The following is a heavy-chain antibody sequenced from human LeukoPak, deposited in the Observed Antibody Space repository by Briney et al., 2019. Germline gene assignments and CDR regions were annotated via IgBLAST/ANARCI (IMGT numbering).Heavy chain of an antibody. V-gene: IGHV4/OR15-8*01. D-gene: IGHD3-22*01. Sequence: SETLSLTCDASGVSISSSNWWSCVRQSPGKGLEWIGEIYHSGSINYNPSLKSRVTMSVDKSKNQFSLKLSSVTAADTAVYYCASNYYDSSGYYYIVYFQNWGQGTPVTVSS. CDR1: GVSISSSNW. CDR2: IYHSGSI. CDR3: ASNYYDSSGYYYIVYFQN. J-gene: IGHJ1*01.